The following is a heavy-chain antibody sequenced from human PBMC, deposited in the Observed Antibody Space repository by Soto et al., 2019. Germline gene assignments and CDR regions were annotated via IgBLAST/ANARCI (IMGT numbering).Heavy chain of an antibody. Sequence: PGGSLRLSCAASGFTFSSYWMHWVRQVPGKGLVWVSRINSDGSSTSYADSVKGRFTISRDNAKNTLYLQMNSLRAEDTAIYYCARSKNWNDYYYYYGMDVWGQGTTVTVSS. CDR1: GFTFSSYW. D-gene: IGHD1-1*01. CDR3: ARSKNWNDYYYYYGMDV. CDR2: INSDGSST. V-gene: IGHV3-74*01. J-gene: IGHJ6*02.